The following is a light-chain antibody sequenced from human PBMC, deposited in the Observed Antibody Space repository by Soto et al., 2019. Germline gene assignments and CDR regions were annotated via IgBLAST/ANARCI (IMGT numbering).Light chain of an antibody. CDR2: GAS. CDR1: QSISTY. Sequence: DLKKPQSPSAVSASIGDRVTITCRASQSISTYLEWFRQKPVKAPKLLIYGASTLQSGVPSRFSGSGSGTDFTLTISSLQPEDFATYYCQQSYNPLWTFCQVTIVDI. CDR3: QQSYNPLWT. V-gene: IGKV1-39*01. J-gene: IGKJ1*01.